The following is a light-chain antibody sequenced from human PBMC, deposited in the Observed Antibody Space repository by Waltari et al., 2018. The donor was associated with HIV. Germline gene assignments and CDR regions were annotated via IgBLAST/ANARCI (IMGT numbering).Light chain of an antibody. CDR2: RVT. CDR1: TSAVSTPTF. V-gene: IGLV8-61*01. Sequence: QSVLTQHPSFSVSPGRTVTLTCTVRTSAVSTPTFLSWYHTTPDKTPSTLIYRVTNRSSGGPDRFSGSMHENKAALTITRLQADDEADYYCRVYVSHGIWVFGGGTKVTVL. J-gene: IGLJ3*02. CDR3: RVYVSHGIWV.